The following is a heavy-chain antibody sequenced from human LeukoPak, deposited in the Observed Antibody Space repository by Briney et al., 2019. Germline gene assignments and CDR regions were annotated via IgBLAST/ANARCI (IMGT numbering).Heavy chain of an antibody. J-gene: IGHJ5*02. V-gene: IGHV4-39*07. CDR3: ARGGYYGSGNDFRFDP. Sequence: SETLSLTCNVSGGSISSSIYYWGWIRQPPGRGLEWIGNIYYSGSTNYKPSLKSRVTISVDTSKNQFSLKLSSVTAADTAVYYCARGGYYGSGNDFRFDPWGQGTLVTVSS. CDR2: IYYSGST. CDR1: GGSISSSIYY. D-gene: IGHD3-10*01.